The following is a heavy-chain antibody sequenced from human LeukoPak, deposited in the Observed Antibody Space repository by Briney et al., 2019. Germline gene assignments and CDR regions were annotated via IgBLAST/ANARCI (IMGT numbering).Heavy chain of an antibody. CDR2: ISYDGSNK. D-gene: IGHD3-10*01. V-gene: IGHV3-30*03. CDR3: ATPSGSFDY. Sequence: PGRSLRLSCAASGFTFSSYGMHWVRRAPGKGLEWVAVISYDGSNKYYADSVKGRFTISRDNSKNTLYLQMNSLRAEDTAVYYCATPSGSFDYWGQGTLVTVSS. J-gene: IGHJ4*02. CDR1: GFTFSSYG.